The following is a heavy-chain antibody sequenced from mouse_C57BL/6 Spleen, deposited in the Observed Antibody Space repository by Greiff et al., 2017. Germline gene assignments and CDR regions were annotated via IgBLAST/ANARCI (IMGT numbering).Heavy chain of an antibody. Sequence: QVQLQQPGAELVKPGASVKLSCKASGYTFTSYWMQWVKQRPGQGLEWIGEIDPSDSYTNYNQKFKGKATLTVDTSSSTAYMQLSSLTSEDSAVYYCARAFYDYGSSYDYWGQGTTLTVSS. D-gene: IGHD1-1*01. J-gene: IGHJ2*01. CDR1: GYTFTSYW. V-gene: IGHV1-50*01. CDR2: IDPSDSYT. CDR3: ARAFYDYGSSYDY.